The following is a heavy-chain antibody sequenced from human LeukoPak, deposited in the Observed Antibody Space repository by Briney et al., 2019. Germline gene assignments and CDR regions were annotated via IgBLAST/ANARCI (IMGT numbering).Heavy chain of an antibody. D-gene: IGHD4-17*01. V-gene: IGHV4-59*01. CDR3: ARVSMTTDAFDI. CDR2: IYYSGST. J-gene: IGHJ3*02. Sequence: PSETLSLTCTVSGGSISSYYWSWIRQPPRKGLEWIVYIYYSGSTNYNPSLKSRVTISVDTSKNQFSLKLSSVTAADTAVYYCARVSMTTDAFDIWGQGTMVTVSS. CDR1: GGSISSYY.